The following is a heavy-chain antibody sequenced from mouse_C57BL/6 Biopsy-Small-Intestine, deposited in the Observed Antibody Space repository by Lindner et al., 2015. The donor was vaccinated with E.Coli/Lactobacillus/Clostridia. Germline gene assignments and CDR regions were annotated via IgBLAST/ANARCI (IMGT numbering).Heavy chain of an antibody. CDR3: ARSIYEYFDY. V-gene: IGHV1-63*01. CDR2: IYPGGGYT. CDR1: GYTFTNYW. D-gene: IGHD2-3*01. Sequence: VQLQESGAELVGPGTSVKMSCKASGYTFTNYWINWAKQRPGHGLEWIGDIYPGGGYTNYNEKFKGKATLTADKSSSTAYMQFSSLTSEDSAIYYCARSIYEYFDYWGQGTTLTVSS. J-gene: IGHJ2*01.